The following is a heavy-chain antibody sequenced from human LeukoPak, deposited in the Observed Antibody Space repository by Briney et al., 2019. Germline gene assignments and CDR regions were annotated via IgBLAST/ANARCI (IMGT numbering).Heavy chain of an antibody. V-gene: IGHV4-30-2*01. D-gene: IGHD6-6*01. CDR2: IYHSGST. Sequence: SQTLSLTCTVSGGSISSGSYYWSWIRQPPGKGLEWIGYIYHSGSTYYNPSLKSRVTISVDRSKNQFSLKLSSVTAADTAVYYCARERSSSPIDYWGQGTLVTVSS. J-gene: IGHJ4*02. CDR1: GGSISSGSYY. CDR3: ARERSSSPIDY.